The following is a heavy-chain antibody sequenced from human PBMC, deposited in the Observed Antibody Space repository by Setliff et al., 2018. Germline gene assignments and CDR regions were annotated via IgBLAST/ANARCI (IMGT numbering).Heavy chain of an antibody. Sequence: SETLSLTCTVSGASLNSGTYYWGWIRQPPGKSLEWIGRIYYRGDTYYNPSLKGRLTISVDTAQNQFSLRLTSVTAADTAVYYCARGGVLGTGDFDYWGQGTLVTVSS. J-gene: IGHJ4*02. CDR1: GASLNSGTYY. D-gene: IGHD2-8*01. CDR3: ARGGVLGTGDFDY. CDR2: IYYRGDT. V-gene: IGHV4-39*01.